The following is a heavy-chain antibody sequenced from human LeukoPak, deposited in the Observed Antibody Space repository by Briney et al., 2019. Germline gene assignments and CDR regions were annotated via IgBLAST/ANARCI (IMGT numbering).Heavy chain of an antibody. V-gene: IGHV3-7*01. D-gene: IGHD2-8*02. CDR1: GFTFANYW. J-gene: IGHJ3*02. CDR3: ARHWWHGLDI. CDR2: INQDGSGE. Sequence: GGSLRLSCAASGFTFANYWMTWVRQAPGKGLEWVANINQDGSGESYVDSVKGRFTISRDNAKNSVSLQMHGLRVEDTAVYYCARHWWHGLDIWGHGTLVTVSS.